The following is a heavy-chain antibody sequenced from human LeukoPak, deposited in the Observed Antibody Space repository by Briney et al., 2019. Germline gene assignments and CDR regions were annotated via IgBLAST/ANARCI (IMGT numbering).Heavy chain of an antibody. CDR1: GGSFSVYY. D-gene: IGHD2-15*01. V-gene: IGHV4-34*01. J-gene: IGHJ6*03. CDR3: ARWVVAADYYYYMDV. CDR2: INHSGST. Sequence: SETLSLTCAVYGGSFSVYYWTWIRLPPGKGREWIGEINHSGSTNYIPSLKSRVTISVDTSKNQFSLKLSSVTAADTAVYYCARWVVAADYYYYMDVWGKGTTVTVSS.